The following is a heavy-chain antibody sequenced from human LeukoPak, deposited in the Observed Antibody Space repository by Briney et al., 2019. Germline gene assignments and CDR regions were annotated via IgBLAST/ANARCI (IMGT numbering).Heavy chain of an antibody. CDR1: GYSISSGYY. CDR2: IYHSGST. Sequence: SETLSLTCAVSGYSISSGYYWGWIRQPPGKGLEWIGSIYHSGSTYYNPSLKSRVTISVDTSKNQFSLKLSSVTAADTAVYYCARSAMVRGNWFDPWGQGTLVTVSS. V-gene: IGHV4-38-2*01. CDR3: ARSAMVRGNWFDP. J-gene: IGHJ5*02. D-gene: IGHD3-10*01.